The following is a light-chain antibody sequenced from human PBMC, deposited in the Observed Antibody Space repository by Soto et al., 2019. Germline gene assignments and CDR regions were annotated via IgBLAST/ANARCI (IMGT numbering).Light chain of an antibody. CDR2: DAS. CDR1: QNVNYN. V-gene: IGKV3-15*01. J-gene: IGKJ1*01. CDR3: QKYNNWPRT. Sequence: IVMTQSPATPSISTGERAALSCRASQNVNYNLAWYQQKPGQAPRLLVHDASVRATAIPARFSGSGSGTEFTLTISSLQYEDFAVYYCQKYNNWPRTFGQGTKV.